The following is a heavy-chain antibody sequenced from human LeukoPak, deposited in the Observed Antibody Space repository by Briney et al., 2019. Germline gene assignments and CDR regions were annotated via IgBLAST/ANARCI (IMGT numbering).Heavy chain of an antibody. D-gene: IGHD3-22*01. Sequence: ASVTVSCKASGYTFTGYYMHWVGQAPGQGGEGMGWINPNSGATNSAQKFQRSLTITRDTSITTAYMQLSRLRSDDTAVYYCARGGGYYYDSSGYLKDYWGQGTLVTVSS. CDR3: ARGGGYYYDSSGYLKDY. CDR1: GYTFTGYY. CDR2: INPNSGAT. V-gene: IGHV1-2*02. J-gene: IGHJ4*02.